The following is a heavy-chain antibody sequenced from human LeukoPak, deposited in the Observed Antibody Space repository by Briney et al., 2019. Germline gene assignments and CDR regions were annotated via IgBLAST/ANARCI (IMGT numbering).Heavy chain of an antibody. CDR1: GDSVSNNNGA. CDR2: TYYRSQWYN. J-gene: IGHJ3*01. CDR3: AGGYAFDV. V-gene: IGHV6-1*01. Sequence: SQTLSLTCAISGDSVSNNNGAWNWIRQFPSRGLEWLGRTYYRSQWYNDYARSVMSRISVDPDTSKNQFSLHLSSVTPDDTAVYYCAGGYAFDVWGQGTMVTVSS.